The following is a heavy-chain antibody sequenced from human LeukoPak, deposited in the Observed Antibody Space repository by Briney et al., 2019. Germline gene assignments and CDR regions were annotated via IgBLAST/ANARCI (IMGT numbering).Heavy chain of an antibody. CDR3: AGDAVDTANAV. Sequence: GGSLRLSCAASGFTFTTYWMHWVRQAPGKGLVWVSHINSDGSITSYADSVKGRFTISRDNAKNTLYLQMNSLRAEDTAVYYCAGDAVDTANAVWGQGTTVTVSS. CDR2: INSDGSIT. V-gene: IGHV3-74*01. J-gene: IGHJ6*02. CDR1: GFTFTTYW. D-gene: IGHD5-18*01.